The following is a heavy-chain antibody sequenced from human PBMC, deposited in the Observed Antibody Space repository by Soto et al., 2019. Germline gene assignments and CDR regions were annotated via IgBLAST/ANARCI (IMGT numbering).Heavy chain of an antibody. J-gene: IGHJ3*02. CDR2: IKSKTDGGTT. V-gene: IGHV3-15*07. CDR1: GFTFSNAL. Sequence: GGSLRLSCAAYGFTFSNALMNWVRQAPGKGLEWVGRIKSKTDGGTTDYAAPVKGRFTISRDDSKNTLYLQMNSLKTEDTAVYYCTTAPNLYYYDNVTPFDIWGQGTMVTVSS. CDR3: TTAPNLYYYDNVTPFDI. D-gene: IGHD3-22*01.